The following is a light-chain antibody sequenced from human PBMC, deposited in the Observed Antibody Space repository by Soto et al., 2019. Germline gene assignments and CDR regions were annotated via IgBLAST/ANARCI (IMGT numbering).Light chain of an antibody. CDR3: QSYDISLHNYV. J-gene: IGLJ1*01. V-gene: IGLV1-44*01. CDR2: GDN. Sequence: QSVLTQPPSASGTPGQRVTISCSGSSSNIETNTVNWYQQVPGTAPKHLIYGDNNRPSGVPDRFSGSKSGTSASLAITRLQAEDEADYYCQSYDISLHNYVFGTGTKLTVL. CDR1: SSNIETNT.